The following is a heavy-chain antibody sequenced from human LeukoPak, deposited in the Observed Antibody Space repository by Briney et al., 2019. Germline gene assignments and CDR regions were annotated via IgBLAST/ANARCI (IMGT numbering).Heavy chain of an antibody. J-gene: IGHJ4*02. CDR1: GGTFSSYA. Sequence: SVKVSCKASGGTFSSYAISWVRQAPGQGLEWMGGIIPIFGTANYAQKFQGRVTITADESTSTAYMELSSLRSEDTAVYYCARGDSSGYPDYFDYWGQGTLVTVSS. D-gene: IGHD3-22*01. V-gene: IGHV1-69*01. CDR2: IIPIFGTA. CDR3: ARGDSSGYPDYFDY.